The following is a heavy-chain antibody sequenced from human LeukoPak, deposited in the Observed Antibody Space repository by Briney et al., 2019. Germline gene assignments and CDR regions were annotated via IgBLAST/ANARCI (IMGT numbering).Heavy chain of an antibody. V-gene: IGHV3-11*04. CDR2: INSSGSTI. CDR1: GFTFNDYY. Sequence: PGGYLRLSGAASGFTFNDYYMSWIRHAPGNGLEWVSYINSSGSTIEYAESVKGRFTISRDNAKNSLYLQMNSLRAEDTAVYYCAKDPSGWPYYYYYMDVWGKGTTVTISS. J-gene: IGHJ6*03. CDR3: AKDPSGWPYYYYYMDV. D-gene: IGHD6-19*01.